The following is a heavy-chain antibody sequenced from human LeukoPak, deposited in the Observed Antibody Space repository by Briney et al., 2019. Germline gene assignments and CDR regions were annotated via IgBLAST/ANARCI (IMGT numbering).Heavy chain of an antibody. CDR1: GGSISSYY. CDR3: ASYSSSWYYFDY. V-gene: IGHV4-59*01. Sequence: PSETLSLTCTVSGGSISSYYWSWIRQPSGKGLEWIGYIYYSGSTNYNPSLKSRVTISVDTSKNQFSLKLSSVTAADTAVYYCASYSSSWYYFDYWGQGTLVTVSS. J-gene: IGHJ4*02. CDR2: IYYSGST. D-gene: IGHD6-13*01.